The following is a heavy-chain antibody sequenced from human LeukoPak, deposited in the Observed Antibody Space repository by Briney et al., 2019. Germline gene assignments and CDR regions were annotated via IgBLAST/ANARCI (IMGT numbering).Heavy chain of an antibody. CDR3: ARQHDSYYYYYIDV. Sequence: KPSETLSLICAVSGYSISNGYYWVWIRQPPGRGLEWIGSLYHSDSAYYNTSLRSRVSMSVDTSKNQFSLTLSFVTAADTAVYYCARQHDSYYYYYIDVWGSGTTVTVSS. CDR2: LYHSDSA. V-gene: IGHV4-38-2*01. J-gene: IGHJ6*03. CDR1: GYSISNGYY.